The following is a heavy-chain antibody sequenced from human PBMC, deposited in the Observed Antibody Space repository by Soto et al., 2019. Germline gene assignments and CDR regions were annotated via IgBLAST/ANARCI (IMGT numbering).Heavy chain of an antibody. Sequence: PSETLSLTCTVSGGSISSGSYYWSWIRQHPGQGLEWIGYIYYSGSTYYNPSLKRRITISVDTSKNQCSLRLSSVTAADTAWYYCARAHYGGRACDYWGQGTLVTVSS. CDR1: GGSISSGSYY. D-gene: IGHD4-17*01. CDR2: IYYSGST. V-gene: IGHV4-31*03. J-gene: IGHJ4*02. CDR3: ARAHYGGRACDY.